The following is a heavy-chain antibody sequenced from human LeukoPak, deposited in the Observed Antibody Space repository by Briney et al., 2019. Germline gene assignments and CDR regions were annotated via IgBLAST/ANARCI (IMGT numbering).Heavy chain of an antibody. CDR1: GFTFSSYA. CDR2: ISGSGGSI. J-gene: IGHJ4*02. Sequence: GGSLRLSCAASGFTFSSYAMSWVRQAPGKGLEWVSAISGSGGSIYYADSVKGRFTISRDNSKNTLYLQMNSLRAEDTAVYYCAKASNWGEFYYFDYWGQGTLVTVSS. D-gene: IGHD7-27*01. CDR3: AKASNWGEFYYFDY. V-gene: IGHV3-23*01.